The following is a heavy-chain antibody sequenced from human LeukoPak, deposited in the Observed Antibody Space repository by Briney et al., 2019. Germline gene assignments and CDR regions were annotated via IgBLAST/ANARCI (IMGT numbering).Heavy chain of an antibody. CDR3: ARVTGYVIEDYFDY. D-gene: IGHD3-22*01. CDR2: IYYSGST. J-gene: IGHJ4*02. Sequence: SSETLSLTCTVSGGSINSNSYYWGWIRQPPGKGLEWIGSIYYSGSTYYNPSLKSRVTISVDTSKNQFSLKLSSVTAADTAVYYCARVTGYVIEDYFDYWGQGTLVTVSS. V-gene: IGHV4-39*07. CDR1: GGSINSNSYY.